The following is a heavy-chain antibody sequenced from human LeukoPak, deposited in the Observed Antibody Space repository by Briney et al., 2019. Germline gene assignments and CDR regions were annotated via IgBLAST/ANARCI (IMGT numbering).Heavy chain of an antibody. CDR3: ARDTSGGYTYYFDT. CDR2: TSFSSSYI. D-gene: IGHD5-12*01. V-gene: IGHV3-21*01. J-gene: IGHJ4*02. CDR1: GFTFSSYG. Sequence: KPGGSLRLSCAASGFTFSSYGMHWVRQAPGKGLEWVSSTSFSSSYIYYADSVKGRFTISRDNAKNSLYLRINSLRAEDTAVYYCARDTSGGYTYYFDTWGQGTLVTVSS.